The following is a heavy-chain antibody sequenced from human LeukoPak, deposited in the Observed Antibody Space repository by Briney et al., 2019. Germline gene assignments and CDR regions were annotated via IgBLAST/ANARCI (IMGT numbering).Heavy chain of an antibody. CDR2: CRNKANSYTT. V-gene: IGHV3-72*01. CDR3: GGEAGSYGPVVY. J-gene: IGHJ4*02. Sequence: GGSLRLSCAASGFTFSDHYMDWVRQAPGKGLEWVGRCRNKANSYTTEYAASVEGRFTISRDDSKNSLYLQMNSLKAEDTAVYYCGGEAGSYGPVVYWGQGTLVIVSS. CDR1: GFTFSDHY. D-gene: IGHD3-10*01.